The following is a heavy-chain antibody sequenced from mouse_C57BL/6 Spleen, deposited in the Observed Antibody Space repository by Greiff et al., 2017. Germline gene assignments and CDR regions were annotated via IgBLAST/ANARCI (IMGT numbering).Heavy chain of an antibody. CDR3: ARVELGAWFAY. V-gene: IGHV1-69*01. CDR1: GYTFTSYW. CDR2: IDPSDSYT. D-gene: IGHD4-1*01. J-gene: IGHJ3*01. Sequence: QVQLKQPGAELVMPGASVKLSCKASGYTFTSYWMHWVKQRPGQGLEWIGEIDPSDSYTNYNQKFKGKSTLTVDKSSSTAYMQLSSLTSEDSAVYYCARVELGAWFAYWGQGTLVTVSA.